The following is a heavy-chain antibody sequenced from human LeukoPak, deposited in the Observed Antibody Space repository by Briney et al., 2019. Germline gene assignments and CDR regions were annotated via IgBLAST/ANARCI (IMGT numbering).Heavy chain of an antibody. J-gene: IGHJ4*02. CDR1: GYTFTGYY. CDR2: INTNSGGT. CDR3: ARDLEGYHYGSGNYPQ. Sequence: ASVTVSCKASGYTFTGYYIHWLRQAPGQGLEWMGFINTNSGGTNYAQKFQGRVTMTRDTSISTAYMELSSLTSDDTAVYYCARDLEGYHYGSGNYPQWGQGTLITVSS. D-gene: IGHD3-10*01. V-gene: IGHV1-2*02.